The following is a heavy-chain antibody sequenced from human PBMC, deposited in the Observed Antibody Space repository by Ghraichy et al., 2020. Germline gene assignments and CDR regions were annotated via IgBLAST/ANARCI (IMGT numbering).Heavy chain of an antibody. CDR1: GYTFTSYD. V-gene: IGHV1-8*02. J-gene: IGHJ3*01. CDR2: MNPNSGNT. Sequence: ASVKVSCKASGYTFTSYDINWVRQATGQGLEWMGWMNPNSGNTGYAQKFQGRVTMTRNTSISTAYMELSSLRSEDTAVYYCASYYDSSGYYRLDFGGVWGQGTMVTVSS. D-gene: IGHD3-22*01. CDR3: ASYYDSSGYYRLDFGGV.